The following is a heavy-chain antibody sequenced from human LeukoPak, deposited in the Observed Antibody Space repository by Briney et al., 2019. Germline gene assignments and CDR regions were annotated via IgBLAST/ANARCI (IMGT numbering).Heavy chain of an antibody. V-gene: IGHV4-39*07. D-gene: IGHD4-17*01. CDR2: IYYSGST. J-gene: IGHJ4*02. CDR1: GGSISSSSYY. Sequence: SETLSLTCTVSGGSISSSSYYWGWIRQPPGKGLEWIGSIYYSGSTYYNPSLKSRVTISVDTSKNQFSLKLSSVTAADTAVYYCAREGYGDYVGIFDYWGQGTLVTVSS. CDR3: AREGYGDYVGIFDY.